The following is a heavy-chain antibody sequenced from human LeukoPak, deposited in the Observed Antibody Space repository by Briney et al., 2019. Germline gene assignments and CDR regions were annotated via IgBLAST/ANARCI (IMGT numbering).Heavy chain of an antibody. V-gene: IGHV4-61*10. CDR1: GGSISSGSYY. CDR2: IYKSGST. J-gene: IGHJ4*02. D-gene: IGHD3-10*01. Sequence: SETLSLTCTVSGGSISSGSYYWSWIRQPAGKGLEWIGYIYKSGSTNYNPSLKSRVTISVDTSKNQVSLNLISVTAADTAVYYCATSSRWFEYYFDYWGQGTLVTVSS. CDR3: ATSSRWFEYYFDY.